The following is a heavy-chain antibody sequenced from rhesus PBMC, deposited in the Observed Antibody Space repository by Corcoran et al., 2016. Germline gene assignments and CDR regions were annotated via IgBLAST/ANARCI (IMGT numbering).Heavy chain of an antibody. Sequence: QVQLQESGPGLVKPSETLSLTCAVSGGSFSSYWWSWLRQPPGKGLEWIWEINGNGGRANYNPSLNSRVAVSKGAAKNQFSLRLSSVTAADTAVYYCARPPRNTVTIDYWGQGVLVTVSS. CDR3: ARPPRNTVTIDY. CDR2: INGNGGRA. CDR1: GGSFSSYW. V-gene: IGHV4-80*01. D-gene: IGHD4-23*01. J-gene: IGHJ4*01.